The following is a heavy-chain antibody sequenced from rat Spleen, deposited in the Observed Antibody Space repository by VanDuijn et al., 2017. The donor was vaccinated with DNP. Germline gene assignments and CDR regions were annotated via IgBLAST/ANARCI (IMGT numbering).Heavy chain of an antibody. CDR3: ATGATGIPPGGFDY. J-gene: IGHJ2*01. Sequence: EVQLVESGGGLVQPGRSLKLSCAASGFTFSNYGMHWIRQAPTKGLEWVASISPSGGSTYYRDSVKGRFTISRDNAKSTLYLQMDSLRSEDTATYYCATGATGIPPGGFDYWGQGVMVTVSS. CDR2: ISPSGGST. D-gene: IGHD1-9*01. CDR1: GFTFSNYG. V-gene: IGHV5-19*01.